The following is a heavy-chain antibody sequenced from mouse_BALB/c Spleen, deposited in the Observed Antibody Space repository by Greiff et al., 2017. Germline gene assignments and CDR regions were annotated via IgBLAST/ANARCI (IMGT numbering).Heavy chain of an antibody. CDR2: IWGDGST. CDR1: GFSLTGYG. V-gene: IGHV2-6-7*01. CDR3: ARHYYGSSGAMDY. J-gene: IGHJ4*01. D-gene: IGHD1-1*01. Sequence: VMLVESGPGLVAPSQSLSITCTVSGFSLTGYGVNWVRQPPGKGLEWLGMIWGDGSTDYNSALKSRLSISKDNSKSQVFLKMNSLQTDDTARYYCARHYYGSSGAMDYWGQGTSVTVSS.